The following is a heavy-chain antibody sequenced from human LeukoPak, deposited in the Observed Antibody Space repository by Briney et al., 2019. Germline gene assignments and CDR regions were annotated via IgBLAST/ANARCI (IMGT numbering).Heavy chain of an antibody. J-gene: IGHJ5*02. D-gene: IGHD3-10*01. CDR3: ARDLYGSVNRVGNWFDP. CDR1: GGSFSSYY. Sequence: SETLSLTCAVYGGSFSSYYWSWIRQSPGKGLEWIAEINHRGDTNYNPSVKSRVTISVDTSKNQFSLKLSSVTAADTAVYYCARDLYGSVNRVGNWFDPWGQGTLVTVSS. V-gene: IGHV4-34*01. CDR2: INHRGDT.